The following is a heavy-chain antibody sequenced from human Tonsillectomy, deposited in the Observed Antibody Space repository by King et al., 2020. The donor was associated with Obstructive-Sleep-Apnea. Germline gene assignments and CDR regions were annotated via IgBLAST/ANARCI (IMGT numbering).Heavy chain of an antibody. Sequence: VQLVQSGTEVKKPGASVKVSCKASGYTFTGYPMHWVRQAPGQGLEWMGWINPYSGGTKYAQNFQGRVTMTRDTSIRTAYMELNSLRSDDTAGYYCATGAVATATYFFDYWGQGTLVTVSS. CDR2: INPYSGGT. J-gene: IGHJ4*02. V-gene: IGHV1-2*02. D-gene: IGHD4-17*01. CDR3: ATGAVATATYFFDY. CDR1: GYTFTGYP.